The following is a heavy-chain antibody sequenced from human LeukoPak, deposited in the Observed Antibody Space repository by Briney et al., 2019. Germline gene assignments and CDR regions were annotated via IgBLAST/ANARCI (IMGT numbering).Heavy chain of an antibody. Sequence: GGALRLSCTASGFPFIEYSMNWVRQVRGKGREWVSYIGIDSGNTKYADSVRGRFTISADKAKNSLYLQMNSLRVEDTAVYYCARDHNYAFDNWGQGTLVSVAS. J-gene: IGHJ4*02. D-gene: IGHD1-1*01. CDR1: GFPFIEYS. CDR2: IGIDSGNT. CDR3: ARDHNYAFDN. V-gene: IGHV3-48*01.